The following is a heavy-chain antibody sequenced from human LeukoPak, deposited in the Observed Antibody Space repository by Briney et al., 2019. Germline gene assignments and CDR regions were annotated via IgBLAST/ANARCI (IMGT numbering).Heavy chain of an antibody. CDR3: ARAEVPGAIKSGAFYI. D-gene: IGHD2-2*01. CDR1: GFTFSTYG. CDR2: IWDDGTNK. Sequence: PGGSLRLSCAASGFTFSTYGMHWVRQAPGKGLAWVAVIWDDGTNKYYADSVKGRITISRDNSRNTLYLQMNSLRAEETAVYYCARAEVPGAIKSGAFYIWGQGAKVTVSS. V-gene: IGHV3-33*01. J-gene: IGHJ3*02.